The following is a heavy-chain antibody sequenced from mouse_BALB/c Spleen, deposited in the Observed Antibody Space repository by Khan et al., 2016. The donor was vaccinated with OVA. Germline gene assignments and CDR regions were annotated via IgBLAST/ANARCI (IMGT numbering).Heavy chain of an antibody. CDR1: GYSITSGYG. CDR3: ARTARIKY. CDR2: ISYSGST. V-gene: IGHV3-2*02. Sequence: VQLKESGPGLVKPSQSLSLTCTVTGYSITSGYGWNWIRQFPGNKLEWMGYISYSGSTNYNPSLKSRISITRDTSKNQFFMQLKSETTEDTATYYCARTARIKYWGQGTTLTVSS. J-gene: IGHJ2*01. D-gene: IGHD1-2*01.